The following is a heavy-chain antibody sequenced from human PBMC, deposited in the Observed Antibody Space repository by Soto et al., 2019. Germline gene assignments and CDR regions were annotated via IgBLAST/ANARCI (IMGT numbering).Heavy chain of an antibody. Sequence: EVQLVESGGGLVKPGGSLRLSCAASGFTFSSYSMHWVRQAPGKGLEWVSSISSRSRSIYYADSQKGRFTISRDNTKNSLYLQMNNLRAEDTAVYYCARDRDDYEGLVPYSFDPWGQGTLVTVSS. J-gene: IGHJ5*02. CDR2: ISSRSRSI. V-gene: IGHV3-21*01. CDR3: ARDRDDYEGLVPYSFDP. D-gene: IGHD4-17*01. CDR1: GFTFSSYS.